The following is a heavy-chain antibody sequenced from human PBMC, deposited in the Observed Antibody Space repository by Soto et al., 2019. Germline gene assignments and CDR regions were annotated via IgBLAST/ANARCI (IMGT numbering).Heavy chain of an antibody. CDR1: GDTLTELS. CDR2: FDPEDGET. J-gene: IGHJ4*02. CDR3: ATVPDAYCGGDCPPFDY. D-gene: IGHD2-21*02. Sequence: AASVKVSCKVSGDTLTELSMHWVRQAPGKGLEWMGGFDPEDGETIYAQKFQGRVTMTEDTSTDTAYMELSSLRSEDTAVYYCATVPDAYCGGDCPPFDYWGQGTLVTVSS. V-gene: IGHV1-24*01.